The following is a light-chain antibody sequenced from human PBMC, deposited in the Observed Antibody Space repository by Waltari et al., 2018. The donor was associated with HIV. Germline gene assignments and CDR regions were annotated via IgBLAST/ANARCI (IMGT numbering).Light chain of an antibody. J-gene: IGKJ1*01. CDR1: QSLFYSSNNGNY. CDR3: QQYYATPRT. CDR2: WSS. V-gene: IGKV4-1*01. Sequence: DIVMTQSPDSLAVSLGERATINCKSSQSLFYSSNNGNYLAWYQQKPGQPPKLLIYWSSTRKSGVPDRFSGSGSGTDFTLTISSLQAEDAAVYFCQQYYATPRTFGLGTKVEVK.